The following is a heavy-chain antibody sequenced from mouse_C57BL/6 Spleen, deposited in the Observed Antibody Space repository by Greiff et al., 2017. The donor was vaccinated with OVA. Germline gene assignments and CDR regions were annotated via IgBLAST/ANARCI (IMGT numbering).Heavy chain of an antibody. CDR2: SRNKANDYTT. CDR3: ARDGDYGSSRFAY. Sequence: EVKVEESGGGLVQSGRSLRLSCATSGFTFSDFYMEWVRQAPGKGLEWIAASRNKANDYTTEYSASVKGRFIVSRDTSQSILYLQMNALRAEDTAIYYCARDGDYGSSRFAYWGQGTLVTVSA. V-gene: IGHV7-1*01. J-gene: IGHJ3*01. CDR1: GFTFSDFY. D-gene: IGHD1-1*01.